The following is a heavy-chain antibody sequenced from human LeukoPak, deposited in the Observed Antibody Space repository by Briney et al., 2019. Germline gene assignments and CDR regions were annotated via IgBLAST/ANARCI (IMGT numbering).Heavy chain of an antibody. CDR2: INHSGST. CDR3: ATAGYSYGYPYFFDY. V-gene: IGHV4-34*01. D-gene: IGHD5-18*01. Sequence: SETLSLTCAVYGGSFSGYYWSWIRQPPGKGLEWIGEINHSGSTNYNPSLKSRVTISVDTSKNQFSLKLSSVTAAYMAVYYCATAGYSYGYPYFFDYWGQGTLVTVSS. J-gene: IGHJ4*02. CDR1: GGSFSGYY.